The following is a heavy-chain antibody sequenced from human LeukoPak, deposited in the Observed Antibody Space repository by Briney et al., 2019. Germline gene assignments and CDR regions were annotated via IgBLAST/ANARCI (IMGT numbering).Heavy chain of an antibody. V-gene: IGHV3-30*02. CDR3: AKDGSWSCTD. CDR2: IAHHGNNK. CDR1: GFTFSRSA. J-gene: IGHJ4*02. D-gene: IGHD2-8*02. Sequence: GGSLRLSCAASGFTFSRSAMHWVRQGPGKGLAWVAYIAHHGNNKYYADSVKGRFTISRDNSKGTLFLQMNSLRVDDTAVYYCAKDGSWSCTDWGQGTLVRVSS.